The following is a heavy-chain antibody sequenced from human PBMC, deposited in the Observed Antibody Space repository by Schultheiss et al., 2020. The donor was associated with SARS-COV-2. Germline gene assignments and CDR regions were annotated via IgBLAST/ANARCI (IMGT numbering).Heavy chain of an antibody. Sequence: SETLSLTCTVSGGSISSSSYYWGWIRQPPGKGLEWIGSIYYSGSTNYNPSLKSRVTISVDTSKNQFSLKLSSVTAADTAVYYCASRYGDYFDYWGQGTLVTVSS. CDR1: GGSISSSSYY. V-gene: IGHV4-39*07. CDR2: IYYSGST. CDR3: ASRYGDYFDY. D-gene: IGHD4-17*01. J-gene: IGHJ4*02.